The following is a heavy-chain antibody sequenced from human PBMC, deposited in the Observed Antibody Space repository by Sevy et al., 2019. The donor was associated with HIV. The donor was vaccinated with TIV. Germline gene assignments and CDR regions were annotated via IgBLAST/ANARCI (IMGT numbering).Heavy chain of an antibody. CDR2: FSGSGGIT. D-gene: IGHD3-10*01. V-gene: IGHV3-23*01. Sequence: GGSLRLSCAASGFTFSSYAMTWVRQAPGKGLEWVSSFSGSGGITYYADSVKGRFTISRDNSKNSLYLKMNSLRAEDTAVYYCAKRAEFGAFDIWGQGTMVTVSS. CDR3: AKRAEFGAFDI. J-gene: IGHJ3*02. CDR1: GFTFSSYA.